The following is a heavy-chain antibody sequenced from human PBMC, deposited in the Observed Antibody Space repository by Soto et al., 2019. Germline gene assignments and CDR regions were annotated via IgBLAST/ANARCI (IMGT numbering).Heavy chain of an antibody. V-gene: IGHV3-9*01. Sequence: GGSLRLSCAASGFTFDDYAMHWVRQAPGKGLEWVSGISWNSGSIGYADSVKGRFTISRDNAKNSLYLQMNSLRAEDTALYYCAKDTALPGLDYYYMDVWGKGTTVTVSS. CDR1: GFTFDDYA. CDR3: AKDTALPGLDYYYMDV. J-gene: IGHJ6*03. CDR2: ISWNSGSI. D-gene: IGHD2-15*01.